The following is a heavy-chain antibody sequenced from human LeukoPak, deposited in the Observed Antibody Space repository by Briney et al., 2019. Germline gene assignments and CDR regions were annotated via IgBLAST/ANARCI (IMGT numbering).Heavy chain of an antibody. V-gene: IGHV4-59*08. D-gene: IGHD6-19*01. Sequence: SETLSLTCTVSGGSISTYYWSWVRQPPGKGLEWIGYIYYSGSTNYNPSLKSRVSISVDTSKNQFSLKLSSVTAADTAVYYCARWYSSGWAFDYWGQGTLVTVSS. CDR1: GGSISTYY. CDR2: IYYSGST. CDR3: ARWYSSGWAFDY. J-gene: IGHJ4*02.